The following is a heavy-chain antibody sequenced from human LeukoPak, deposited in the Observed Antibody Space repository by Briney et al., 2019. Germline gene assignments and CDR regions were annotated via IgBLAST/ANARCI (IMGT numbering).Heavy chain of an antibody. CDR1: GFTINSYA. Sequence: GRSLRLSCAASGFTINSYAMSWVRQAPGKGLEWVSAVTGTADNTYYAQSVNGRFTISRDISENTLFLQMNSLRAEDAAVYYCAKATHYYDSSGYNGVFDYWGPGTLVTLSS. CDR2: VTGTADNT. D-gene: IGHD3-22*01. V-gene: IGHV3-23*01. J-gene: IGHJ4*02. CDR3: AKATHYYDSSGYNGVFDY.